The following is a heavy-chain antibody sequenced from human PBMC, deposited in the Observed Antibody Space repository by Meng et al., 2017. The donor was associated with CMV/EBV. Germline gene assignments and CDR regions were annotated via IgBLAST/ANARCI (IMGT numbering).Heavy chain of an antibody. D-gene: IGHD2-2*01. CDR1: GFTFSSYA. V-gene: IGHV3-30-3*01. Sequence: GESLKISCAASGFTFSSYAMHWVRQAPGKGLEWVAVISYDGSNKYYAGSVKGRFTISRDNSKNTLYLQMNSLRAEDTAVYYCARIGGYCSSTSCVGMDVWGQGTTVTVSS. CDR3: ARIGGYCSSTSCVGMDV. CDR2: ISYDGSNK. J-gene: IGHJ6*02.